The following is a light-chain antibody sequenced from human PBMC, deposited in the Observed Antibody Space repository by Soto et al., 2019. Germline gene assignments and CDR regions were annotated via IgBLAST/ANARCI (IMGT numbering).Light chain of an antibody. CDR1: HSIRSW. Sequence: DIQMTQSPSTLSASLGDRCTITCRASHSIRSWLAWYQQKPGKAPKVLIYKASNLENGVQSRFSGSVAWTEFTLTISRLQPDDFANYYCQQYNSYPCTCGQRTKLDIK. CDR2: KAS. V-gene: IGKV1-5*03. CDR3: QQYNSYPCT. J-gene: IGKJ2*02.